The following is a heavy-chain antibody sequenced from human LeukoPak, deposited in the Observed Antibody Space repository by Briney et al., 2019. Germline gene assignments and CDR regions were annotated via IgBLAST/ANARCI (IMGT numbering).Heavy chain of an antibody. V-gene: IGHV3-30-3*01. D-gene: IGHD3-22*01. J-gene: IGHJ1*01. CDR1: GFTFSRDA. CDR2: ISYDGSNQ. CDR3: AREDLYYYDSSGSEYFQH. Sequence: PGGSLRLSCAASGFTFSRDAMHWARQAPGKGLEWVAVISYDGSNQYSADSVKGRFSISRDNSKNTLYLQMNSLRSDDTAVYYCAREDLYYYDSSGSEYFQHWGQGTLVTVSS.